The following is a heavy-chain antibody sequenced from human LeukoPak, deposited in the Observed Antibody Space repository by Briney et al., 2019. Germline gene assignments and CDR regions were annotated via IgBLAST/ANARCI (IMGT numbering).Heavy chain of an antibody. V-gene: IGHV3-48*03. Sequence: GGSLRLSCAASGFTFSSYEMNWVRQAPGKGLEWVSYISSSGSTIYYADSVKGRFTISRDNAKNSLYLQMNSLRAEDTSVYYCARAVTADAFDTWGQGTMVTVSS. D-gene: IGHD2-21*02. CDR2: ISSSGSTI. CDR1: GFTFSSYE. CDR3: ARAVTADAFDT. J-gene: IGHJ3*02.